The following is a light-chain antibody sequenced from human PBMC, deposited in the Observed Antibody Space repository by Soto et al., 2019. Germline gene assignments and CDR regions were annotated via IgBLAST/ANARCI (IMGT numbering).Light chain of an antibody. J-gene: IGLJ1*01. CDR3: SSYTSSSAPLYV. V-gene: IGLV2-14*01. CDR1: SSDVGGYNY. CDR2: EVS. Sequence: QSALTQPASVSGSPGQSITISCTGTSSDVGGYNYVSWYQQHPGKAPKLMIYEVSNRPSGVSNRFSGSKSGNTASLTISGLQAEDEAGYYCSSYTSSSAPLYVFGTGTKLTVL.